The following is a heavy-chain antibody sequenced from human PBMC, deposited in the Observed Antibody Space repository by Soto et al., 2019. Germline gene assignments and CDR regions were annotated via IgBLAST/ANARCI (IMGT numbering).Heavy chain of an antibody. CDR2: INHSGST. Sequence: QVQLQQWGAGLLKPSETLSLTCAVYGGSFSGYYWSWIRQPPGKGLEWIGEINHSGSTNYNPSLKSRVTISVDTSKHQFSLKLSSVTAADTAVYYCARIYAGYKSDSGWGQGTLVTVSS. J-gene: IGHJ4*02. D-gene: IGHD5-18*01. CDR1: GGSFSGYY. CDR3: ARIYAGYKSDSG. V-gene: IGHV4-34*01.